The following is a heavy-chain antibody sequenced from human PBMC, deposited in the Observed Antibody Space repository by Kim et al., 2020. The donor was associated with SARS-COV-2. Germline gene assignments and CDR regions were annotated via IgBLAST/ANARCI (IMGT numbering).Heavy chain of an antibody. Sequence: GGSLRLSCAASGFTFSSYAMSWVRQAPGKGLEWVSVIYSGGSSTYYADSVKGRFTISRDNSKNTLYLQMNSLRAEDTAVYYCAKSRRCVILCPFDLWGRGTLVTASS. D-gene: IGHD3-10*02. CDR3: AKSRRCVILCPFDL. V-gene: IGHV3-23*03. CDR1: GFTFSSYA. CDR2: IYSGGSST. J-gene: IGHJ2*01.